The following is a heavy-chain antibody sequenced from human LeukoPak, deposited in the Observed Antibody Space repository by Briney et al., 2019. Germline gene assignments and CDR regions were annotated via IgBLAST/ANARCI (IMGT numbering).Heavy chain of an antibody. CDR2: VYTSGST. V-gene: IGHV4-61*02. D-gene: IGHD2-15*01. J-gene: IGHJ3*02. Sequence: PSETQSLTCTVSGGSISSGSYYWSWIRQPAGKGLEWIGRVYTSGSTNYNPSLKSRVTISVDTSKNQFSLKLSSVTAADTAVYYCARGPYCSGGSCYSNDAFDIWGQGTMVTVSS. CDR1: GGSISSGSYY. CDR3: ARGPYCSGGSCYSNDAFDI.